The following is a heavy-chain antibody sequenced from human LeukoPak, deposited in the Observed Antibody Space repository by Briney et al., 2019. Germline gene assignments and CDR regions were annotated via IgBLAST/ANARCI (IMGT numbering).Heavy chain of an antibody. CDR3: ARGPRGIAALDY. V-gene: IGHV4-59*01. D-gene: IGHD6-25*01. J-gene: IGHJ4*02. CDR2: IYYSGST. CDR1: GGSISSYY. Sequence: PSETLSLTCTVSGGSISSYYWSWIRQPPGKGLEWIGYIYYSGSTNYNPSLKSRVTISVDTSKNQFSLKLSSVTAADTAVYYCARGPRGIAALDYWGQGTLATVSS.